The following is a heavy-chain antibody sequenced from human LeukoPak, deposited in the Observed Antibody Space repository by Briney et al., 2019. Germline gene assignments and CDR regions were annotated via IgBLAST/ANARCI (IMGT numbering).Heavy chain of an antibody. D-gene: IGHD3-3*01. J-gene: IGHJ4*02. Sequence: ETLSLTCTVSGGSISSSGYYWGWIRQPPGKGLEWVSAISGSGGSTYYADSVKGRFTISRDNSKNTLYLQMNSPRAEDTAVYYCAKEHTIFGVVISFDYWGQGTLVTVSS. V-gene: IGHV3-23*01. CDR1: GGSISSSGYY. CDR3: AKEHTIFGVVISFDY. CDR2: ISGSGGST.